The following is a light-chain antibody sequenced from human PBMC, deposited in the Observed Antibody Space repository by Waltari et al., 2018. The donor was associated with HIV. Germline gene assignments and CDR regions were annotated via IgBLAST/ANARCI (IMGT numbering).Light chain of an antibody. Sequence: QSALTQPRSVSGSPGQSVTISCTGTSSDIGYFDYVSWYQQYPVKAPKVIIYEVSQRPSGVPYRFTAAKSGITASLTSSGLQDEDEAHYYCCSYAGAYTYVFGTGTKVTVL. CDR1: SSDIGYFDY. CDR2: EVS. V-gene: IGLV2-11*01. J-gene: IGLJ1*01. CDR3: CSYAGAYTYV.